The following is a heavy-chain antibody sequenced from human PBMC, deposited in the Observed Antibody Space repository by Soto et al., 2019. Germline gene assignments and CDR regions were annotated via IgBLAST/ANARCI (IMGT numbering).Heavy chain of an antibody. CDR1: GFTFSSDG. Sequence: LRLSCAASGFTFSSDGMHWVRQAPCKVRDWVAGISYDGSYQYYVDSVKGRFTISRDNSKNTLYLQMNSLRAEDTAVYYCAKDEISKTIRGDAFNFWGQGTMVTVSS. J-gene: IGHJ3*01. V-gene: IGHV3-30*18. D-gene: IGHD1-7*01. CDR3: AKDEISKTIRGDAFNF. CDR2: ISYDGSYQ.